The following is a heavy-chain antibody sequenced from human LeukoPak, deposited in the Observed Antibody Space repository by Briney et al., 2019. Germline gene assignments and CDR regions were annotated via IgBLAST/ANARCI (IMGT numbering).Heavy chain of an antibody. Sequence: ASVKVSCKVSGYSLTELSLHWVRQAPGKGLEWMGGLDPADGEMIYTQMFQGRITMTEDSSTDTAYMEMSSLRSDDTAVYYCATGRTKWDLLNYWGQGTLVTVSS. V-gene: IGHV1-24*01. J-gene: IGHJ4*02. CDR3: ATGRTKWDLLNY. CDR2: LDPADGEM. CDR1: GYSLTELS. D-gene: IGHD1-26*01.